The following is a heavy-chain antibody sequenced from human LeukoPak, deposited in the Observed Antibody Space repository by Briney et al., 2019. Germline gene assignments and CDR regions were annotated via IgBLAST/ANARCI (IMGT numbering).Heavy chain of an antibody. Sequence: GGSLRLSCAASGFTFDDYAMHWVRQAPGKGLEWVAIISSDGNNKYYADSVKGRFTISRDNSKNMLYLEMNSLRADDTAVYYCVKDHMAVRVGYIFDYWGQGTLVTVSS. V-gene: IGHV3-30-3*01. CDR2: ISSDGNNK. CDR1: GFTFDDYA. D-gene: IGHD3-10*01. CDR3: VKDHMAVRVGYIFDY. J-gene: IGHJ4*02.